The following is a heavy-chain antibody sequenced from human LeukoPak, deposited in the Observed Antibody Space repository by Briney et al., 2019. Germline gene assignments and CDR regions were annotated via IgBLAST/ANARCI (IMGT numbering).Heavy chain of an antibody. J-gene: IGHJ3*02. Sequence: PGGSLRLSCAASGFTFSNYGMHWVRQAPGKGLEWVSYTRFDGTIKYYAGSVKGRFTISRDNAKNSLYLQMNSLRAEDTAVYYCAREVVPAAMGFSFDIWGQGTMVTVSS. CDR3: AREVVPAAMGFSFDI. D-gene: IGHD2-2*01. CDR2: TRFDGTIK. V-gene: IGHV3-30*02. CDR1: GFTFSNYG.